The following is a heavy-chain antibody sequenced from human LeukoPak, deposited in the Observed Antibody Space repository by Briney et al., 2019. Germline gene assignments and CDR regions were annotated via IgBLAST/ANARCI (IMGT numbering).Heavy chain of an antibody. V-gene: IGHV1-18*01. CDR2: ISAYNGNT. CDR1: GYTFTSYG. CDR3: AREMHSSSWGGSASSGTGY. J-gene: IGHJ4*02. D-gene: IGHD6-6*01. Sequence: ASVKVSCKASGYTFTSYGISWVRQVPGQGLEWMGWISAYNGNTNYAQKLQGRVTMTTDTSTSTAYMELRSLRSDDTAVYYCAREMHSSSWGGSASSGTGYWGQGTLVTVSS.